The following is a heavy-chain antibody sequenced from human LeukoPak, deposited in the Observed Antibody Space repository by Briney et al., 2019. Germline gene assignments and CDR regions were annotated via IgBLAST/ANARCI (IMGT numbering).Heavy chain of an antibody. Sequence: GRSLRPSCAASGFTFSSYAMHWVRQAPGKGLEWVAVISYDGSNKYYADSVKGRFTISRDNSKNTLYLQMNSLRAEDTAVYYCASGYGSGSYGAFDIWGQGTMVTVSS. D-gene: IGHD3-10*01. CDR1: GFTFSSYA. V-gene: IGHV3-30*04. CDR3: ASGYGSGSYGAFDI. J-gene: IGHJ3*02. CDR2: ISYDGSNK.